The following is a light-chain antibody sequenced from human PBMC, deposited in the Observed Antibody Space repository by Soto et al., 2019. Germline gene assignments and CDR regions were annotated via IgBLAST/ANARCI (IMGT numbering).Light chain of an antibody. CDR2: DVA. CDR1: SSVVGAYNF. V-gene: IGLV2-14*03. Sequence: QSMLTQPASVSGSPGQSITISCTGTSSVVGAYNFVSWYQHYPDKAPKVVIYDVANRPSGVSYRFSASKSGNTASLTISGLQAEDEADYYCMSFTSSNTYVFGTGTKVTVL. J-gene: IGLJ1*01. CDR3: MSFTSSNTYV.